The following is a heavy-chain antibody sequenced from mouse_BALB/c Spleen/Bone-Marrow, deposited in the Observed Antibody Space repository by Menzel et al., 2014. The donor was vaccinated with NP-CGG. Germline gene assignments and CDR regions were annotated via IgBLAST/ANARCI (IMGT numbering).Heavy chain of an antibody. CDR2: INPNSRTI. D-gene: IGHD2-3*01. Sequence: EVKLVESGGGLVQPGGSLKLSCAASGLDFSGFWMGWVRQAPGKGLEWIGVINPNSRTINYTPSLKDRFIISSDNAKNTLYLQMSKVRSEDTALYYCARLGYYGGFAYWGQGTLVTISA. J-gene: IGHJ3*01. CDR1: GLDFSGFW. CDR3: ARLGYYGGFAY. V-gene: IGHV4-1*02.